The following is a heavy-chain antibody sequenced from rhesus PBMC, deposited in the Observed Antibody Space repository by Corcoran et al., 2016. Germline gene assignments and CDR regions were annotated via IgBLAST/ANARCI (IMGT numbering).Heavy chain of an antibody. D-gene: IGHD3-3*01. CDR1: VGSIRSSYSY. V-gene: IGHV4-122*02. CDR2: ISYSGST. J-gene: IGHJ4*01. Sequence: QVQLQESGPGLVKPSETLSLTCAVSVGSIRSSYSYSSWLRPAPGKGLEWMGYISYSGSTSYNSSLKSRVTISRDTSKNQFSLKLSSVTAADTAVYYCASLQYLDWLPYFDYWGQGVLVTVSS. CDR3: ASLQYLDWLPYFDY.